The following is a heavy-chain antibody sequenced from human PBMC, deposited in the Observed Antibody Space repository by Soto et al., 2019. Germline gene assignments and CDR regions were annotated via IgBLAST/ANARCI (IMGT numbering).Heavy chain of an antibody. D-gene: IGHD3-16*01. CDR1: GFTFSSYS. Sequence: EVQLVDSGGGLVQPGGSLRLSCAASGFTFSSYSMIWVRQAPGKGLEWVSYISSGSSTIYYADSVKGRFTISRDNAKNSLYLQMNSLRAEDTAVYYCVCGGNFFVYWGQGTLVTVSP. CDR2: ISSGSSTI. V-gene: IGHV3-48*04. J-gene: IGHJ4*02. CDR3: VCGGNFFVY.